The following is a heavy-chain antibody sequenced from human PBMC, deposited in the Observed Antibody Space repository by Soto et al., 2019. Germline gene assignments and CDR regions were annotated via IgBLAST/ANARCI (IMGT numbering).Heavy chain of an antibody. CDR1: GGSFSGFF. V-gene: IGHV4-34*01. Sequence: KPLETLSLTCTVDGGSFSGFFWTWIRQPPGKGLEWIGEINHSGRTNDNPSLKSRVTLSVDTSRHQFSLSLTSVTAADTAVYYCARARYYGSGSHGLDVWGQGTTVTVSS. J-gene: IGHJ6*02. CDR2: INHSGRT. CDR3: ARARYYGSGSHGLDV. D-gene: IGHD3-10*01.